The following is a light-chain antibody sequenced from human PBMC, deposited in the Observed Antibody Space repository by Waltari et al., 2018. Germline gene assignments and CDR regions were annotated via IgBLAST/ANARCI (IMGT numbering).Light chain of an antibody. CDR1: SSNIGAGYD. J-gene: IGLJ2*01. CDR2: DNT. Sequence: QSVLTQPPSVSGAPGQRVTISCTGSSSNIGAGYDVHGNQQLPGTAPKLHMYDNTNRPARIPDRFAGSKSGTSASLAITGLQAGDEADYYCQSYDSSLSGVVFGGGTKLTVL. V-gene: IGLV1-40*01. CDR3: QSYDSSLSGVV.